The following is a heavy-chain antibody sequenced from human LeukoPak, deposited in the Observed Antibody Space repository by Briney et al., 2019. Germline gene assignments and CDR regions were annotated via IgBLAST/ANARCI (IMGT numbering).Heavy chain of an antibody. Sequence: GGSLRLSCVASGFSFGKYWMSWVRQAPGKGLEWVANIKLDGSEKNYVDSVKGRFTISRDNTKNSLYLQMNSLRAEDTAEFYCARDQYDTWSRRGNFDSWGQGTLVIVSS. V-gene: IGHV3-7*03. CDR3: ARDQYDTWSRRGNFDS. CDR2: IKLDGSEK. J-gene: IGHJ4*02. CDR1: GFSFGKYW. D-gene: IGHD3/OR15-3a*01.